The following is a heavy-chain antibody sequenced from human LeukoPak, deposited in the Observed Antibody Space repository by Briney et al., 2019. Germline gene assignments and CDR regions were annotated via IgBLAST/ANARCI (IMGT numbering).Heavy chain of an antibody. CDR1: GFTFSTYW. V-gene: IGHV3-7*03. CDR2: VKQDGSEK. Sequence: GGSLRLSCAASGFTFSTYWMSWVRQAPGKGLEWVANVKQDGSEKYYGDSVKGRFTISRDNAKNSLYLQMNSLRAEDTAVYYCATNPFHYYDSSGYKYYFDYWGQGTLVTVSS. D-gene: IGHD3-22*01. J-gene: IGHJ4*02. CDR3: ATNPFHYYDSSGYKYYFDY.